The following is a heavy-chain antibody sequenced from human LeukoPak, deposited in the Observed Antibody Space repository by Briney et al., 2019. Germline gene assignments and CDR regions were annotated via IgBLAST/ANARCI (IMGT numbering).Heavy chain of an antibody. J-gene: IGHJ4*02. Sequence: SETLSLTCAVSGGSISSGGYSWSWIRQPPGKGLEWIGYIYHSGSTHYNPSLKSRVTISVDRSKNQFSLKLSSVTAADTAVYYCAREQTYYYGSGSSDWGQGTLVTVSS. V-gene: IGHV4-30-2*01. CDR2: IYHSGST. CDR1: GGSISSGGYS. D-gene: IGHD3-10*01. CDR3: AREQTYYYGSGSSD.